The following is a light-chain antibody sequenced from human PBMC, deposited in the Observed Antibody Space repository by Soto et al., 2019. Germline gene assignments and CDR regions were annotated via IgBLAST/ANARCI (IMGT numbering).Light chain of an antibody. CDR3: QQRSYRPPMIT. Sequence: EIVLTQSPATLSLSPGERATLSCRASQSVSSYLAWYQQKPGQAPRLLIYDASNRATGIPARFSGSGSGTDFTLTISSLEPEDFAVYYCQQRSYRPPMITFGQGTRLEIK. J-gene: IGKJ5*01. CDR2: DAS. CDR1: QSVSSY. V-gene: IGKV3-11*01.